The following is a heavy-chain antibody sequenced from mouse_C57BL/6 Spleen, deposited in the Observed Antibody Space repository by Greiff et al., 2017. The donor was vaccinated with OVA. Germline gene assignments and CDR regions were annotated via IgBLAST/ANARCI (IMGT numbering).Heavy chain of an antibody. CDR1: GFTFSDYY. CDR3: ARQRGLYYAMDY. Sequence: EVQVVESGGGLVQPGGSLKLSCAASGFTFSDYYMYWVRQTPEKRLEWVAYISNGGGSTYYPDTVKGRLTISRDNAKNTLYLQMSRLKSEDTAMYYCARQRGLYYAMDYWGQGTSDTVSS. V-gene: IGHV5-12*01. CDR2: ISNGGGST. J-gene: IGHJ4*01. D-gene: IGHD2-13*01.